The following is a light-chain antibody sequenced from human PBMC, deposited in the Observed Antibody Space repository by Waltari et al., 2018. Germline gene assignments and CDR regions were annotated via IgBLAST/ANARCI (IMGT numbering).Light chain of an antibody. Sequence: DVQMTQSPSTVSASVGDRVIITCRASQAISGRLAWHQQTPGKAPKVLIYQTSTLESGVPSRFSGSGFGTEFTLTISSLQPDDFATYYCQQYTTYPWTFGQGTRVDIK. CDR3: QQYTTYPWT. J-gene: IGKJ1*01. CDR2: QTS. CDR1: QAISGR. V-gene: IGKV1-5*03.